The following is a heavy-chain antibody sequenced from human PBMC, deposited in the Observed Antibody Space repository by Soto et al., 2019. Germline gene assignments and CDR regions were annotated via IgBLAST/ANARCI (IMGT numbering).Heavy chain of an antibody. V-gene: IGHV4-31*11. Sequence: PSETLSLTCAVSGGSISSGGYYWSWIRQHPIKGLEWIGYIYYSGNTYYNPSLKSRITISLDTSKNQFSLKLNSVTAADTAVYYCARVHPGIRIDYWGQGTLVTVSS. CDR2: IYYSGNT. CDR3: ARVHPGIRIDY. J-gene: IGHJ4*02. CDR1: GGSISSGGYY.